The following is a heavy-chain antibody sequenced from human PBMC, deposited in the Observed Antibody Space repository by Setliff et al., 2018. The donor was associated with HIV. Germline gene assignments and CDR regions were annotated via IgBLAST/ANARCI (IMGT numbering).Heavy chain of an antibody. CDR2: IYYPGST. J-gene: IGHJ3*02. D-gene: IGHD1-26*01. CDR3: ARSSGSYWMNAFDI. CDR1: SGSISSYY. Sequence: SETLSLTCTVSSGSISSYYWSWIRQPPGKGLEWIGYIYYPGSTNYNPSLRSRVTISLDTSKNQFPLNLSSVTAADTAVYYCARSSGSYWMNAFDIWGQGTMVTVSS. V-gene: IGHV4-59*01.